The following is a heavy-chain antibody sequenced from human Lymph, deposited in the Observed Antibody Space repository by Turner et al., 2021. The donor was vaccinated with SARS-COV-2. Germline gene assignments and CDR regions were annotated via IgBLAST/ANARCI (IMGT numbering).Heavy chain of an antibody. V-gene: IGHV3-53*01. D-gene: IGHD4-17*01. Sequence: EVQLVESGGGLIQPGGALRLCCAASGFTVSINYMNWVRQAPGKGVEWVSLIYSGGSTYYADSVKGRFTISRDNSKNTLYLQMNSLRADDTAVYYCARVLPYGDYFDYWGQGTLVTVSS. CDR1: GFTVSINY. J-gene: IGHJ4*02. CDR2: IYSGGST. CDR3: ARVLPYGDYFDY.